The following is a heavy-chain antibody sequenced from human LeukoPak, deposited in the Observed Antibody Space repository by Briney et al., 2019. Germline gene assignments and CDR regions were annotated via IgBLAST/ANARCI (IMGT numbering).Heavy chain of an antibody. Sequence: ASVKVSCKASGYTFTSYYMHWVRQAPGKGLEWMGIINPSGGSTSYAQKFQGRVTMTRDTSMSTVYMELRSLRSEDTAVYYFARETTVYDILTGRHPTFDYWGQGTLVTVSS. D-gene: IGHD3-9*01. CDR2: INPSGGST. CDR1: GYTFTSYY. J-gene: IGHJ4*02. CDR3: ARETTVYDILTGRHPTFDY. V-gene: IGHV1-46*01.